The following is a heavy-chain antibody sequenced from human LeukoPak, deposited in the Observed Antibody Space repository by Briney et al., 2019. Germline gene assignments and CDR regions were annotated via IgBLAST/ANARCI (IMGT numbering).Heavy chain of an antibody. CDR3: ARARRVAAAGSYYYYMDV. V-gene: IGHV4-4*07. CDR1: GGSISSNS. Sequence: SETLSLTCTVSGGSISSNSWNWIRQPAGKGLEWIGHIYTSGSTDYNPSLKSRVTMSVDTSKTQFSLKLSSVTAADTAVYYCARARRVAAAGSYYYYMDVWGKGTTVTVSS. CDR2: IYTSGST. D-gene: IGHD6-13*01. J-gene: IGHJ6*03.